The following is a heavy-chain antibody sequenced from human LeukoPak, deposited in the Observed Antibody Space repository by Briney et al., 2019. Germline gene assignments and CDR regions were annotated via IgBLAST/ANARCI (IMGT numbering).Heavy chain of an antibody. J-gene: IGHJ4*02. D-gene: IGHD2-15*01. V-gene: IGHV3-30-3*01. Sequence: PGGSLRLSCAASGFTFSSYAMHWVRQAPGKGLEGVAVISYDGSNKYYEDSVKGRFTISRDNSKHTLYLQMNSLRAEDTAVYYCARDGVVVAATDMFDYWGQGTLVTVSS. CDR1: GFTFSSYA. CDR3: ARDGVVVAATDMFDY. CDR2: ISYDGSNK.